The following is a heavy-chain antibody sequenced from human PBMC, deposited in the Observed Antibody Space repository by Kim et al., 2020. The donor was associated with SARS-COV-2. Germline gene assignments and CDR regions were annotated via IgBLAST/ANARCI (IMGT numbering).Heavy chain of an antibody. CDR3: ARDLQTWRSSWTTHYFDY. D-gene: IGHD6-13*01. Sequence: SETLSLTCTVSGGSISSSSYYWGWIRQPPGKGLEWIGSIYYSGSTYYNPSLKSRVTISVDTSKNQFSLKLSSVTAADTAVYYCARDLQTWRSSWTTHYFDYWGQGTLVTVSS. J-gene: IGHJ4*02. CDR1: GGSISSSSYY. CDR2: IYYSGST. V-gene: IGHV4-39*07.